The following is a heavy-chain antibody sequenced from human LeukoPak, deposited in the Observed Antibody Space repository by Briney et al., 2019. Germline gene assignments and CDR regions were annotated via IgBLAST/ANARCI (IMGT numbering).Heavy chain of an antibody. D-gene: IGHD3-10*01. CDR1: GFTFSSYN. CDR2: ISSSGSYT. Sequence: KPGGSLRLSCAASGFTFSSYNMNWVRQAPGKGLEWVSSISSSGSYTYYADSLKGRFTISRDNARNSLYLQMNSLRPEDTAVYYCARGFGSGSSIDYWGQGTLVTVSS. J-gene: IGHJ4*02. CDR3: ARGFGSGSSIDY. V-gene: IGHV3-21*06.